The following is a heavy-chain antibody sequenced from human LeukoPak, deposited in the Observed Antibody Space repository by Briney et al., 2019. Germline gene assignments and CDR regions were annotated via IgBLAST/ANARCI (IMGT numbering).Heavy chain of an antibody. CDR3: AKDQSTLGFDY. CDR2: IKQDGSEK. J-gene: IGHJ4*02. D-gene: IGHD2-2*01. CDR1: GFTFSSYW. Sequence: PGGSLRLSCAASGFTFSSYWMSWVRQAPGKGLEWVANIKQDGSEKFYVDSVKGRFTISRDNAKSSLYLQMNSLRAEDTAVYYCAKDQSTLGFDYWGQGTLVTVSS. V-gene: IGHV3-7*01.